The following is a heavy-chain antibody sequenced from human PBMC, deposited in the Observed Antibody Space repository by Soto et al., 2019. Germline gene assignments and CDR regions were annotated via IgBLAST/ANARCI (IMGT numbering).Heavy chain of an antibody. J-gene: IGHJ6*02. CDR2: ISHSGAT. V-gene: IGHV4-34*01. Sequence: PXATLSLTCAVYGGSFTDYYWTWIRQPPGKGLEWIGEISHSGATNYNPSLKSRVTISEDTSKNQVSLKVTSVTAADTAVFYCARGNHYYGMDVWGQGTTVTVSS. CDR3: ARGNHYYGMDV. CDR1: GGSFTDYY.